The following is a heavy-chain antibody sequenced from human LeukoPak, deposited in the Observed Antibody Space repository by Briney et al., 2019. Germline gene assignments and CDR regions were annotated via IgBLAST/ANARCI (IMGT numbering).Heavy chain of an antibody. V-gene: IGHV1-2*02. J-gene: IGHJ4*02. D-gene: IGHD6-13*01. CDR2: INPNSGGT. CDR3: ARGDSSSWYYFDY. Sequence: GASVKVSCKASGYTFTGYYMHWVRQAPGQGLEWMGWINPNSGGTNYAQKFQGRVTMNRDTSISTAYMELSRLRSDDTAVYYCARGDSSSWYYFDYWGQGTLVTVSS. CDR1: GYTFTGYY.